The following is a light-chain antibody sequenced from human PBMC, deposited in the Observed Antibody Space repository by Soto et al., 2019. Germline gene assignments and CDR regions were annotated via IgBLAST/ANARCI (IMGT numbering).Light chain of an antibody. CDR2: GGT. V-gene: IGLV2-23*01. J-gene: IGLJ2*01. CDR3: CSFAVGAAVV. Sequence: QSALTQPASVSASPGQSITISCTGTSSNVGTYDLVSWYQHHPDKAPKLIIYGGTKRPSGISSRFSGSKSGNTASLTISGLQAEDDADYYCCSFAVGAAVVFGGGTKVTVL. CDR1: SSNVGTYDL.